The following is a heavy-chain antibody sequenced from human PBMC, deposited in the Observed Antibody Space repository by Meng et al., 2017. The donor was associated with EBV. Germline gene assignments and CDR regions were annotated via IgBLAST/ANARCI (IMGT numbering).Heavy chain of an antibody. CDR2: IIPLFHTT. J-gene: IGHJ4*02. Sequence: QVRLAQSGAGVNLPGPSVNVSFKTSGVILRSFAISWVRQAPGQGLEWMGGIIPLFHTTNYAQKFQGRLHIIADESSATTYMELSSLRSEDTAIYYCASAEHYGDYVFEYWGQGTLVTVSS. CDR3: ASAEHYGDYVFEY. CDR1: GVILRSFA. D-gene: IGHD4-17*01. V-gene: IGHV1-69*01.